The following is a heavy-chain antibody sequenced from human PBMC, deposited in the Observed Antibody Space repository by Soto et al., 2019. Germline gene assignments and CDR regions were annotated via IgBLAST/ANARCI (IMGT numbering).Heavy chain of an antibody. D-gene: IGHD6-6*01. CDR3: ARESLDSSSPGSGSWFDP. V-gene: IGHV4-59*01. J-gene: IGHJ5*02. CDR2: IYYSGST. CDR1: GGSISSYY. Sequence: TSETLSLTCTVSGGSISSYYWSWIRQPPGKGLEWIGYIYYSGSTNYNPSLKSRVTISVDTSKNQFSLKLSSVTAADTAVYYCARESLDSSSPGSGSWFDPWGQGTLVTVSS.